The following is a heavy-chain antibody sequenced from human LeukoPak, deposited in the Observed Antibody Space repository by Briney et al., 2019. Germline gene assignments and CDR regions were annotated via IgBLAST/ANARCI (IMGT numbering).Heavy chain of an antibody. CDR2: INPNSGGT. J-gene: IGHJ6*03. Sequence: ASVKVSCKASGYTFTGYYMHWVRQAPGQGLEWMGWINPNSGGTNYAQKFQGRVTMTRDTSISTAYMELSSLRSEDTAVYYCARGVVVAATGRYYYYYMDVWGKGTTVTISS. D-gene: IGHD2-15*01. V-gene: IGHV1-2*02. CDR3: ARGVVVAATGRYYYYYMDV. CDR1: GYTFTGYY.